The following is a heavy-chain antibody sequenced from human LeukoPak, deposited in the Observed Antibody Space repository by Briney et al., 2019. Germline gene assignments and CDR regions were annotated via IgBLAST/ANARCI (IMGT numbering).Heavy chain of an antibody. D-gene: IGHD3-10*01. CDR1: GGSLSSSSYY. J-gene: IGHJ4*02. V-gene: IGHV4-39*01. CDR3: ARIWFGPFDY. Sequence: SETLSLTCTVSGGSLSSSSYYLGWIPQPPREGLEWIGSIYYSGSTYYNPSLKSRVTISVDTSKNQFSLKLSSVTAADTAVYYCARIWFGPFDYWGQGTLVTVSS. CDR2: IYYSGST.